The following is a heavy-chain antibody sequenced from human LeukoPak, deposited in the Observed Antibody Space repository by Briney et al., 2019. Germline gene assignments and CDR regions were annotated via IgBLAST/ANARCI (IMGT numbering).Heavy chain of an antibody. V-gene: IGHV1-2*02. CDR3: ARGYCSSTSCHYFDY. CDR2: INPNSGGT. Sequence: ASVKVSCKASGYTFTGYYMHWVRQAPGQGLEWMGWINPNSGGTNYAQKFQGRVTMTRDTSISTAYMELSRLRSDDTAVYYCARGYCSSTSCHYFDYWGQGTLVTVSS. J-gene: IGHJ4*02. CDR1: GYTFTGYY. D-gene: IGHD2-2*01.